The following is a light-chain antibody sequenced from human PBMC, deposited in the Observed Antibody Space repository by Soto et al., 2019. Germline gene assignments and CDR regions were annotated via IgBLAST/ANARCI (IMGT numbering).Light chain of an antibody. CDR3: RQYGTSPLT. Sequence: EIVLTQSPGTLSLSPGERATLSCRASQSVSSNYLAWYQQEPGQAPRLLIYGASSRATGIPDRFSGSGSGTDFTLTISRLEPEDSAVYYCRQYGTSPLTFGGGTKVEIK. CDR2: GAS. CDR1: QSVSSNY. J-gene: IGKJ4*01. V-gene: IGKV3-20*01.